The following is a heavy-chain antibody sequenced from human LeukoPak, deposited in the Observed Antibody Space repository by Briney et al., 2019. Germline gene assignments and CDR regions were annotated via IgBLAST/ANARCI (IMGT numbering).Heavy chain of an antibody. CDR3: GRWTVCSGTSGNIYSYYGMDV. CDR1: GYTFTSYD. V-gene: IGHV1-8*01. Sequence: ASVKVSCKASGYTFTSYDINWVRQATGQGLEWMGWMNPNSGNTGYAQKFQGRVTMTRNTSISTAYMELSSLRSEDTAVYYCGRWTVCSGTSGNIYSYYGMDVWGQGTTVTAS. D-gene: IGHD2-2*02. CDR2: MNPNSGNT. J-gene: IGHJ6*02.